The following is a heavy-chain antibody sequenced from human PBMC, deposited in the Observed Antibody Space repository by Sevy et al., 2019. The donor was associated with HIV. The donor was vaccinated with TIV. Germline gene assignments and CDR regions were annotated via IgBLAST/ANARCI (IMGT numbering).Heavy chain of an antibody. CDR3: ASHAVMVRGVIDYYYGMDV. V-gene: IGHV1-8*01. Sequence: ASVKVSCKASGYTFTSYDINWVRQATGQGLEWMGWMNPNSGNTGYAQKFQGRVTMTRNTSISTAYMELSSLRSEDTAVYYCASHAVMVRGVIDYYYGMDVWGQGTTVTASS. CDR1: GYTFTSYD. D-gene: IGHD3-10*01. CDR2: MNPNSGNT. J-gene: IGHJ6*02.